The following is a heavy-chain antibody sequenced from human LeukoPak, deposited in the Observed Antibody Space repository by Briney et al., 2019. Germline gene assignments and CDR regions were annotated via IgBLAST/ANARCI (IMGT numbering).Heavy chain of an antibody. J-gene: IGHJ6*03. CDR2: IYYSGST. Sequence: SETLSLTCTVSGGSISSYYWSWIPQPPGKGLEWIGYIYYSGSTNYNPSLKSRVTISVDTSKNQFSLKLSSVTAADTAVYYCAGPSGRYYYYYMDVWGKGTTVTVSS. V-gene: IGHV4-59*01. CDR3: AGPSGRYYYYYMDV. CDR1: GGSISSYY.